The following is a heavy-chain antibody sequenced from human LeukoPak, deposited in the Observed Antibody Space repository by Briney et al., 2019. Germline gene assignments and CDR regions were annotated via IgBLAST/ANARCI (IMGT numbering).Heavy chain of an antibody. J-gene: IGHJ3*02. Sequence: GGSLRLSCAASGFLFSSYDMNWVRQAPGKGLEWVSHISPSGVTKYYADSVKGRFTISRDNTKNSLFLQMSSLRAEDTAVYYCARDNVLRFLEWLPTGAFDIWGQGTMVTVSS. CDR3: ARDNVLRFLEWLPTGAFDI. V-gene: IGHV3-48*03. CDR1: GFLFSSYD. CDR2: ISPSGVTK. D-gene: IGHD3-3*01.